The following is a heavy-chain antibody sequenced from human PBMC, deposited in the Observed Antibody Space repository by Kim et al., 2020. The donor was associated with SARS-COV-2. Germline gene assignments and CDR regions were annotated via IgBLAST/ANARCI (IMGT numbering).Heavy chain of an antibody. Sequence: PSFHGHVTISADKSISTAYLQWSSLKASDTAMYYCARRAYSSGWSYYFDYWGQGTLVTVSS. D-gene: IGHD6-19*01. J-gene: IGHJ4*02. V-gene: IGHV5-10-1*01. CDR3: ARRAYSSGWSYYFDY.